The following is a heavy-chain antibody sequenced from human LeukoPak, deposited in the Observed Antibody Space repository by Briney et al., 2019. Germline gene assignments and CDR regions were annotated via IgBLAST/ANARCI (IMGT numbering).Heavy chain of an antibody. D-gene: IGHD2-8*01. Sequence: SVKVSCKASGGTFSSYAISWVRQAPGQGLEWMGGIIPIFGTANYAQKFQGRVTITADESTSTAYMELSSLRSEDTAVYYCARVASGLMSVDYWGQGTLVIISS. CDR1: GGTFSSYA. J-gene: IGHJ4*02. CDR2: IIPIFGTA. V-gene: IGHV1-69*13. CDR3: ARVASGLMSVDY.